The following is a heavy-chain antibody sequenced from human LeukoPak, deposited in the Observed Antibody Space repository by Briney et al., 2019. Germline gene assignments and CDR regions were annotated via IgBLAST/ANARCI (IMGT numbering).Heavy chain of an antibody. Sequence: ASVKVSCKASGYAFSRSGISWVRQAPGQGFEWMGWIVAYSGSTTYPQKFQGRVTMTTDTSTSAAYMELRSLTSDDTAVYYCARDHQFDFDYWGQGTLVTVSS. CDR1: GYAFSRSG. V-gene: IGHV1-18*01. D-gene: IGHD2-2*01. CDR2: IVAYSGST. CDR3: ARDHQFDFDY. J-gene: IGHJ4*02.